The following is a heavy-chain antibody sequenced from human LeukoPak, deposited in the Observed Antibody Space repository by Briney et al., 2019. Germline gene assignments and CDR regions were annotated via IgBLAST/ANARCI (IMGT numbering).Heavy chain of an antibody. CDR2: IRYGGNDE. CDR1: GFTFSSNG. D-gene: IGHD2-2*02. V-gene: IGHV3-30*02. CDR3: AREGGYCNSGYCYISLDY. Sequence: GGSLRLSCAASGFTFSSNGMHWVRQAPGKGLEWVAFIRYGGNDERYADSVKGRFTISRDNSKNTLYLQMNSLRAEDTAVYYCAREGGYCNSGYCYISLDYWGQGALLTVSS. J-gene: IGHJ4*02.